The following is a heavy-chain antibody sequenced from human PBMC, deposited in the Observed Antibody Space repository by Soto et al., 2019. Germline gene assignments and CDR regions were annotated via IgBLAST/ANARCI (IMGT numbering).Heavy chain of an antibody. J-gene: IGHJ6*02. CDR3: ARDPHYGDYRRVYGMDV. CDR2: IYYSGST. CDR1: GGSISSGGYY. Sequence: SETLSLTCTVSGGSISSGGYYWSWIRQHPGKGLEWIGYIYYSGSTYYNPSLKSRVTISVDTSKNQFSLKLSSVTAADTAVYYCARDPHYGDYRRVYGMDVWGQGTTVT. V-gene: IGHV4-31*03. D-gene: IGHD4-17*01.